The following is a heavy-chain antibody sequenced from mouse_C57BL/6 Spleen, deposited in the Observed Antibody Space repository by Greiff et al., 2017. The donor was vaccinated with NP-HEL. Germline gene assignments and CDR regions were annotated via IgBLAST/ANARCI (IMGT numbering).Heavy chain of an antibody. Sequence: QVQLKESGPELVKPGASVKISCKASGYAFSSSWMNWVKQRPGKGLEWIGRIYPGDGDTNYNGKFKGKATLTADKSSSTAYMQLSSLTSADSAVYFCARGGDYAMDYWGQGTSVTVSS. J-gene: IGHJ4*01. CDR2: IYPGDGDT. V-gene: IGHV1-82*01. CDR3: ARGGDYAMDY. CDR1: GYAFSSSW.